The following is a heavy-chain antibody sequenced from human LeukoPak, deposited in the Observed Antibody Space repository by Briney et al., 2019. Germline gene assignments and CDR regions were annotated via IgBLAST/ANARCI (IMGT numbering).Heavy chain of an antibody. CDR3: GRVRGELFVDQ. CDR1: GGSISSGENY. J-gene: IGHJ4*02. Sequence: PSETLSLTCTVSGGSISSGENYLSWFCQAPGKGLERIGYIYYTGGTYYNPSLQSRVSMSVDTSKNQFSLNLNSVTAADTAVYYCGRVRGELFVDQWGQGSLVTVSS. D-gene: IGHD1-1*01. CDR2: IYYTGGT. V-gene: IGHV4-30-4*01.